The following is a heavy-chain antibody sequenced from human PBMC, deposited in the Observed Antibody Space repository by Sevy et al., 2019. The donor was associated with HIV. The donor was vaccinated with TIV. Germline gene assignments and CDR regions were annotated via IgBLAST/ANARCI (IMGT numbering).Heavy chain of an antibody. Sequence: SGPTLVKPTETLTLTCTVSGFSLSNPRMGVSWIRQPPGKAREWLAHIFSNDEKFYSTSLKSRFTISKDTSKSQVVLTMTNMDPMDTATYSCARIRAGPIDYWGQGTLVTVSS. V-gene: IGHV2-26*01. CDR3: ARIRAGPIDY. CDR1: GFSLSNPRMG. J-gene: IGHJ4*02. CDR2: IFSNDEK.